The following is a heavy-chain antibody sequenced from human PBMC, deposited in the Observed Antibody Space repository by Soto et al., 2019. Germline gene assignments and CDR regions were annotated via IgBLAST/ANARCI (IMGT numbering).Heavy chain of an antibody. D-gene: IGHD3-3*01. V-gene: IGHV3-30-3*01. Sequence: LRLSCAASGFTFSSYAMHWVRQAPGKGLEWVAVISYDGSNKYYADSVKGRFTISRDNSKNTLYLQMNSLRAEDTAVYYCARKIWSGMPQGPGRYYYGMDVWGQGTTVTVSS. CDR3: ARKIWSGMPQGPGRYYYGMDV. CDR1: GFTFSSYA. J-gene: IGHJ6*02. CDR2: ISYDGSNK.